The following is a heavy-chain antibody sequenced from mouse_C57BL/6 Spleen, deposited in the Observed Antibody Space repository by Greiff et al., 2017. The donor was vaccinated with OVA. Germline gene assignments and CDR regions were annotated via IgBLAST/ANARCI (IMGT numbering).Heavy chain of an antibody. J-gene: IGHJ4*01. Sequence: EVKLVESGGGLVKPGGSLKLSCAASGFTFSSYAMSWVRQTPETRLEWVATISDGGSYTYYPDNVKGRFTISRDNAKNNLYLQMSQLKSEDTAMYYCARDRSTVVAMDYWGQGTSVTVSS. D-gene: IGHD1-1*01. V-gene: IGHV5-4*01. CDR1: GFTFSSYA. CDR3: ARDRSTVVAMDY. CDR2: ISDGGSYT.